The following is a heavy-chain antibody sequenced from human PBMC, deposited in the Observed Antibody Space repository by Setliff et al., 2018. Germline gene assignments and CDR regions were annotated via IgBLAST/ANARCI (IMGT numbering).Heavy chain of an antibody. J-gene: IGHJ4*02. Sequence: PSETLSLTCTVSGDSISSYYWSWIRQPPGKRLEWIGEIIHSGSTNYNPSLKSRVTISMDTSKNQFSLKVSSVTAADTAVYYCARSFSRREKFLLDYWGQGALVTVSS. CDR1: GDSISSYY. V-gene: IGHV4-34*12. CDR3: ARSFSRREKFLLDY. CDR2: IIHSGST.